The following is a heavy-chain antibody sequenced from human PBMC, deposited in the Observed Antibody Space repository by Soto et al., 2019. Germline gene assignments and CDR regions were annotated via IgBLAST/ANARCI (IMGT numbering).Heavy chain of an antibody. Sequence: EVQLLDSCGGWVQPGGSLRLSSAASGFACSSYAMSWVRQAPGKGREWVSAISGSGGSTYYADSVKGRFTISRDNYNNTLYLEMNTMRAEDTAVYYCAKDHSRSGDGHDFWGQGTVVTVSS. D-gene: IGHD3-3*01. CDR3: AKDHSRSGDGHDF. J-gene: IGHJ4*02. CDR1: GFACSSYA. V-gene: IGHV3-23*01. CDR2: ISGSGGST.